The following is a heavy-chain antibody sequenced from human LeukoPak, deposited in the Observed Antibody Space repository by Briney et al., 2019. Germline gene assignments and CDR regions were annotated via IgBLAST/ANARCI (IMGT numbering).Heavy chain of an antibody. Sequence: PGGSLRLSCAASGFTLSSYSMNWVRQAPGKGLEWVSYTGSSSTTIHYADSVKGRFTISRDNAKNSLYLQMNSLKAEDTAVYYCARGVAVAAFSAFDVWGQGTMVTVSS. CDR3: ARGVAVAAFSAFDV. J-gene: IGHJ3*01. V-gene: IGHV3-48*01. CDR2: TGSSSTTI. D-gene: IGHD6-19*01. CDR1: GFTLSSYS.